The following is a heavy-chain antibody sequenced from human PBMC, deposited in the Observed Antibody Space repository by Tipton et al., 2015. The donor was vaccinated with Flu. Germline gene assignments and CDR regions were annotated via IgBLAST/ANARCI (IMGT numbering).Heavy chain of an antibody. V-gene: IGHV1-18*01. CDR1: GYTFTSYG. Sequence: QLVQSGAEVKKPGASVKVSCKASGYTFTSYGISWVRQAPGQGLEWMGWISAYNGNTNYAQKLQGRVTMTTDTSTSTAYMELRSLRSDDPAVYYCARNDILTGPVYYSYGMDVWGQGTTVTVSS. D-gene: IGHD3-9*01. CDR3: ARNDILTGPVYYSYGMDV. J-gene: IGHJ6*02. CDR2: ISAYNGNT.